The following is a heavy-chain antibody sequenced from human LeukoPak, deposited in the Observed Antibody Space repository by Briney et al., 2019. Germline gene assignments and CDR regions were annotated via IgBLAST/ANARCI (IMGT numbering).Heavy chain of an antibody. CDR1: GFTFDDYA. J-gene: IGHJ4*02. CDR3: AKGGNYLDY. Sequence: GGSLRLSCAASGFTFDDYAMHWVRQAPGKGLEWVSGISWNSGSIGYADSVKGRFTISRDNAKNSLYLQMNSLGAEDTALYYCAKGGNYLDYWGQGTLVTVSS. D-gene: IGHD4-11*01. CDR2: ISWNSGSI. V-gene: IGHV3-9*01.